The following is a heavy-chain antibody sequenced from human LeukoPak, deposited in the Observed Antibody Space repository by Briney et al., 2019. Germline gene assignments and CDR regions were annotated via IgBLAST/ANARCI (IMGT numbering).Heavy chain of an antibody. J-gene: IGHJ4*02. D-gene: IGHD5-12*01. CDR1: GFIFSSYA. CDR3: AKERGYSGYGGDYFDY. CDR2: ISGSGGST. Sequence: PGVSLRLSCGASGFIFSSYAMSWVRQAPGEGLEWVSAISGSGGSTYYADSVKGRVTISRDNSKNTLYLQMNSLRAEDTAVYYCAKERGYSGYGGDYFDYWGQGTLVTVSS. V-gene: IGHV3-23*01.